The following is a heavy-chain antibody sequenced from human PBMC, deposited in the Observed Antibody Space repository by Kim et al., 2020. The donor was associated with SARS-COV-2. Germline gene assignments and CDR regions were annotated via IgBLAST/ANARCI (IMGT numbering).Heavy chain of an antibody. D-gene: IGHD2-2*01. CDR2: IYYSGST. Sequence: SETLSLTCTVSGGSISSSSYYWGWIRQPPGKGLEWIGSIYYSGSTYYNPSLKSRVTISVDTSKNQFSLKLSSVTAADTAVYYCARQNIVVVPAAMGNWF. CDR1: GGSISSSSYY. J-gene: IGHJ5*01. V-gene: IGHV4-39*01. CDR3: ARQNIVVVPAAMGNWF.